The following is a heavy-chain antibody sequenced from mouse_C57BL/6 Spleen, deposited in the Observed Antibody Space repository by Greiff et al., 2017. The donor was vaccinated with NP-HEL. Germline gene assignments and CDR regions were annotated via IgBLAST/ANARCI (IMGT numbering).Heavy chain of an antibody. V-gene: IGHV1-82*01. J-gene: IGHJ3*01. D-gene: IGHD2-4*01. CDR3: ARGGGLRRLAY. CDR2: IYPGDGDT. CDR1: GYAFSSSW. Sequence: VQLQQSGPELVKPGASVKISCKASGYAFSSSWMNWVKQRPGKGLEWIGRIYPGDGDTNYNGKFKGKATLTADKSSSTAYMQLSSLTSEDSAVYFCARGGGLRRLAYWGQGTLVTVSA.